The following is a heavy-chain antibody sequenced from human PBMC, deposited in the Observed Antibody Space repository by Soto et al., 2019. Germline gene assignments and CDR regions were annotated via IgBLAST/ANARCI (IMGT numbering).Heavy chain of an antibody. D-gene: IGHD6-13*01. CDR2: IYYSGST. CDR3: ARGYYSSWYWFDR. V-gene: IGHV4-61*08. CDR1: GGSVSTVVHY. J-gene: IGHJ2*01. Sequence: QVQLQESGPGLVKPSETLSLTCTVSVSGGSVSTVVHYWSWIRQPPGKGLAWIGYIYYSGSTNYTPSLNSRVTISVDTSKNQFSMNLTSVTAADTAVYYCARGYYSSWYWFDRWGRGTLVTVSS.